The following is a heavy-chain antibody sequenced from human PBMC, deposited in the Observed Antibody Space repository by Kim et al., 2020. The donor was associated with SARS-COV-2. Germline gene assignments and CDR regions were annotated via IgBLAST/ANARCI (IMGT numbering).Heavy chain of an antibody. CDR2: IYPGDSDT. V-gene: IGHV5-51*01. CDR3: ARQGGYCSGGSCYSGSTFAY. D-gene: IGHD2-15*01. CDR1: GYSFTSYW. Sequence: GESLKISCKGSGYSFTSYWIGWVRQMPGKGLEWMGIIYPGDSDTRYSPSFQGQVTISADKSISTAYLQWSSLKASDTAMYYCARQGGYCSGGSCYSGSTFAYWGQGTLVTVSS. J-gene: IGHJ4*02.